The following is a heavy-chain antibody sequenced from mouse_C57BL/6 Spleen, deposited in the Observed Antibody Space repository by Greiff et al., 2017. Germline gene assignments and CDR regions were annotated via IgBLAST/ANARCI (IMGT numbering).Heavy chain of an antibody. CDR3: ARSLYDGYLYYAMDD. CDR1: GYTFTSYW. V-gene: IGHV1-64*01. J-gene: IGHJ4*01. CDR2: IHPNSGST. Sequence: VQLQQPGAELVKPGASVKLSCKASGYTFTSYWMHWVKQRPGQGLEWIGMIHPNSGSTNYNEKFKSKATLTVDKSSSTAYMQLSSLTSEDSAVYYCARSLYDGYLYYAMDDWGQGTSVTVSS. D-gene: IGHD2-3*01.